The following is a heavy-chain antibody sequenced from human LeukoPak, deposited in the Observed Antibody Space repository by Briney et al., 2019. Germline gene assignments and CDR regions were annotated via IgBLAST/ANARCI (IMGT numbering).Heavy chain of an antibody. CDR1: GVRFKEYG. J-gene: IGHJ4*02. CDR3: AGDERSKYLKQ. D-gene: IGHD4-11*01. CDR2: IWYDGSKK. Sequence: PGGSLRLSCVASGVRFKEYGMHWVRQAPGKGLEWVAVIWYDGSKKYYADSVKGRFIISRDDSKKTLYLQMDSLTDGDTAVYYCAGDERSKYLKQWGQGTLVIVSS. V-gene: IGHV3-33*01.